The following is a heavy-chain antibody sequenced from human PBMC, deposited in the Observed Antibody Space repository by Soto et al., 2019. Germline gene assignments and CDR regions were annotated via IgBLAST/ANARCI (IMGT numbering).Heavy chain of an antibody. CDR3: ARVRSYRYGQGDGMDV. D-gene: IGHD5-18*01. CDR1: GFTFSTYS. Sequence: EVQLVESGGGLVKPGGSLRLSCAASGFTFSTYSMNWVRQAPGKGLEWVSSISSSSGYIYYADSVKGRFTISRDDAKNSLSLQMNSLGAEDTAVYYCARVRSYRYGQGDGMDVWGQGTTVTVPS. V-gene: IGHV3-21*01. J-gene: IGHJ6*02. CDR2: ISSSSGYI.